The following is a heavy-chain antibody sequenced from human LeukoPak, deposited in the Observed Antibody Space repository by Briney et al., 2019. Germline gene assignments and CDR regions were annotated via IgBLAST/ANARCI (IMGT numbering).Heavy chain of an antibody. V-gene: IGHV1-69*04. CDR3: ASRVGATWARDAFDI. CDR1: GGTFSSYA. Sequence: SSVKVSCKASGGTFSSYAISWVRQAPGQGLEWMGRIIPTLGIANYAQKFQGRVTITADKSTSTAYMELSSLRSEDTAVYYCASRVGATWARDAFDIWGQGTMVTVSS. D-gene: IGHD1-26*01. CDR2: IIPTLGIA. J-gene: IGHJ3*02.